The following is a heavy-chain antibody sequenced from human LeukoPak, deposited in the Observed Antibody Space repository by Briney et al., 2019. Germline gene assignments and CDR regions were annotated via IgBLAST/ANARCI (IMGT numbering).Heavy chain of an antibody. V-gene: IGHV4-39*01. J-gene: IGHJ4*02. D-gene: IGHD3-22*01. CDR3: ARHRSGYYEDQHFDY. Sequence: SETLSLTCTVSGGPISSSSYYWGWIRQPPGKGREWIGSIYYSGSTYYNPSLKSRVTISVDTSKNQFSLKLSSVTAADTAVYCCARHRSGYYEDQHFDYWGQGTLVTVSS. CDR2: IYYSGST. CDR1: GGPISSSSYY.